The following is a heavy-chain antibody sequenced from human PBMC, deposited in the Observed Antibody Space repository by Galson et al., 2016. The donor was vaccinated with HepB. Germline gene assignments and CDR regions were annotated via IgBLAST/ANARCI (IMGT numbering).Heavy chain of an antibody. J-gene: IGHJ4*02. V-gene: IGHV3-30*04. CDR3: ARDRGMSLWFGEPLDY. CDR1: GFDFSGYA. D-gene: IGHD3-10*01. CDR2: TSFDGSKE. Sequence: SLRLSCAASGFDFSGYAMHWVCLAPGKGLEWVAVTSFDGSKEYYSDSVKGRFTVSRDNSRNTLYLQMNSLRAEDTAVYYCARDRGMSLWFGEPLDYWGQGTLVTVSS.